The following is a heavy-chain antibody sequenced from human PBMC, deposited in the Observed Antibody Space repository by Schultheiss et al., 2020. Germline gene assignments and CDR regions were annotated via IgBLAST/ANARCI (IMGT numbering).Heavy chain of an antibody. CDR2: IYYSGST. D-gene: IGHD3-10*01. CDR3: ARSALWFGELWKFDI. J-gene: IGHJ6*02. Sequence: SETLSLTCTVSGGSISSYYWSWIRQPPGKGLEWIGYIYYSGSTNYNPSLKSRVTISVDTSKNQFSLKLSSVTAADTAVYYCARSALWFGELWKFDIWGQGTTVTVSS. V-gene: IGHV4-59*01. CDR1: GGSISSYY.